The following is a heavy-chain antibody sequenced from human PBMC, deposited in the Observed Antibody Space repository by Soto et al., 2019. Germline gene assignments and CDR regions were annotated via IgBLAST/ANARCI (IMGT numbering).Heavy chain of an antibody. V-gene: IGHV4-59*01. CDR1: GGSISSYY. D-gene: IGHD5-12*01. J-gene: IGHJ6*02. Sequence: SSETLSLTCTVSGGSISSYYWSWIRQPPGKGLEWIGYIYYSGSTNYTPSLKSRVTISVDTSKNQFSLKLSSVTAADTAVYYCARLRLKPKYYGMDVWGQGTTVTVSS. CDR2: IYYSGST. CDR3: ARLRLKPKYYGMDV.